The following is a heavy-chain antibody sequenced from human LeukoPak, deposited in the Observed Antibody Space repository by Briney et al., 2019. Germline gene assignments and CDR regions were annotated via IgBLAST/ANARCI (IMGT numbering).Heavy chain of an antibody. CDR2: INPNSGGT. CDR1: GYTFTGYY. J-gene: IGHJ4*02. CDR3: ARASYSGYSSGWYEGYYFDY. Sequence: GASVKVSCKASGYTFTGYYMHWVRQAPGQGLEWMGWINPNSGGTNYAQKFQGWVTMTRDTSISTAYMELSRLRSDDTAVYYCARASYSGYSSGWYEGYYFDYWGQGTLVTVSS. V-gene: IGHV1-2*04. D-gene: IGHD6-19*01.